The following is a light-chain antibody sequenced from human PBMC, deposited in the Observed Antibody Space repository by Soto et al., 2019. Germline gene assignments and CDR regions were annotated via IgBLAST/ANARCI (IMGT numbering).Light chain of an antibody. V-gene: IGKV1-39*01. CDR3: QQSFSTPFT. J-gene: IGKJ3*01. Sequence: DIPMTQSPSSLSASVGDRVTITCRASQSISTYLNWYQQKLGKAPKALIYAASNLQSRLPSRFSGSGSGTNFTLTISSLQPEDFATYYCQQSFSTPFTFGPGAKVDIK. CDR2: AAS. CDR1: QSISTY.